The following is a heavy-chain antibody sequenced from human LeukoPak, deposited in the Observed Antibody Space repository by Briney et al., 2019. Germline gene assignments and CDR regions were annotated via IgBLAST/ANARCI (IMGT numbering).Heavy chain of an antibody. CDR2: ISAYNGNT. D-gene: IGHD6-13*01. Sequence: GASVKVSCKASGYTFTSYGISWVRQAPGQGLEWMGWISAYNGNTNYAQKLQGRVTMTTDTSTSTAYMELRSLRSDDTAVYHCARDPAAAGTSWFDPWGQGTLVTVSS. CDR3: ARDPAAAGTSWFDP. J-gene: IGHJ5*02. V-gene: IGHV1-18*01. CDR1: GYTFTSYG.